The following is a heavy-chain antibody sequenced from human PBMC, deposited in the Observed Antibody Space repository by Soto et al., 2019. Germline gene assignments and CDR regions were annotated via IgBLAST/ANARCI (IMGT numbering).Heavy chain of an antibody. J-gene: IGHJ4*02. D-gene: IGHD3-22*01. Sequence: PGGSLRLSCAASGFTFSSYAMSWVRQAPGKGLEWVSAISGSGGSTYYADSVKGRFTISRDNSKNTLYLQMNSLRAEDTAVFYCAKSEYYDSSGPFDYWGQGTLVTVSS. CDR2: ISGSGGST. V-gene: IGHV3-23*01. CDR1: GFTFSSYA. CDR3: AKSEYYDSSGPFDY.